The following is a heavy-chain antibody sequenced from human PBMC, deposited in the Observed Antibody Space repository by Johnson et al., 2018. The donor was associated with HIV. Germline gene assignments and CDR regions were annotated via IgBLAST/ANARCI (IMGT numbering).Heavy chain of an antibody. CDR3: ARDDYGGLDAFDI. CDR2: ISWNSGTI. D-gene: IGHD4-23*01. CDR1: GFTFDDYG. Sequence: VHLVESGGGLVQPGGSLRLSCAASGFTFDDYGMSWVRQAPGKGLEWVSGISWNSGTIAYADSVKGRFTISRDNAKNTLYLQMNSLRAEDTAVYYCARDDYGGLDAFDIWGQGTMVTVSS. V-gene: IGHV3-9*01. J-gene: IGHJ3*02.